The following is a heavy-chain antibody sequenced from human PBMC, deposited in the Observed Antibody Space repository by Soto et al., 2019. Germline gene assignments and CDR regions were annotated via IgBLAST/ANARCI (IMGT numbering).Heavy chain of an antibody. Sequence: SETLSLTCTVSGGSITSSYWSWIRRPRGKGLEWIAYIYDTGISGYTPSTSYNPSLKSRVTMPVDTSKSQFSLKLTSVTAADTAVYYCARGEDAFFYYGLDVWGQGITVTVSS. V-gene: IGHV4-59*01. CDR1: GGSITSSY. J-gene: IGHJ6*02. CDR2: IYDTGISGYTPST. CDR3: ARGEDAFFYYGLDV.